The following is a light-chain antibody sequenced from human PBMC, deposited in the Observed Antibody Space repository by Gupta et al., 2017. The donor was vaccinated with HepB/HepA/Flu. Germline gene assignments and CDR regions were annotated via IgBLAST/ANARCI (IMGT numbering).Light chain of an antibody. J-gene: IGLJ1*01. CDR3: QAWDSTTAV. CDR2: QDN. Sequence: SYELTQPPSVSVSPGPTASITCSGDKLGDKYASWYQQRPGQSPVLVIYQDNKRPSGIPERFSGSNSGNTATLTISGTQPMDEADYYCQAWDSTTAVFGTGTKVTVL. CDR1: KLGDKY. V-gene: IGLV3-1*01.